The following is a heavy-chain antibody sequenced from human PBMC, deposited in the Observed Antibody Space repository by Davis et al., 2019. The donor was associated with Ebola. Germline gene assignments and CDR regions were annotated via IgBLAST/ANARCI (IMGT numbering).Heavy chain of an antibody. D-gene: IGHD2-8*01. Sequence: PGGSLRLSCAASGFTFSSYWMHWVRQAPGKGLVWVSSISSSNSYIYYTDSVKGRFAISRDNSKSTLYLQMHSLRPEDTAVYYCATWSYAILSTDYWGQGTLVSVSS. V-gene: IGHV3-21*01. CDR1: GFTFSSYW. CDR3: ATWSYAILSTDY. CDR2: ISSSNSYI. J-gene: IGHJ4*02.